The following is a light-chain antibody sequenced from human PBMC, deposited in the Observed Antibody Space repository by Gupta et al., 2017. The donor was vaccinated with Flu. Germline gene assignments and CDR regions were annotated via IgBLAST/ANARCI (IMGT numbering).Light chain of an antibody. CDR3: SSYADIWL. CDR1: SGDVGGYNY. J-gene: IGLJ3*02. V-gene: IGLV2-8*01. CDR2: EVN. Sequence: QSALTQPPSASGSLGQSVTISCTGTSGDVGGYNYVSWYQQSPGKAPKLIIYEVNKRPSGVPHRFSGAKSGNTASLTVAGRQADDEALYFCSSYADIWLFGGGTRLIV.